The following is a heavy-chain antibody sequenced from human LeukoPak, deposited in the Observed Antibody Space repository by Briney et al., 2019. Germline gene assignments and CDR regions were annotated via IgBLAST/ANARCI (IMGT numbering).Heavy chain of an antibody. CDR1: GGSISSYY. CDR3: ARAYDFWSGYPNFDY. CDR2: IYYSGST. V-gene: IGHV4-59*01. D-gene: IGHD3-3*01. Sequence: PSETLSLTCTVSGGSISSYYWSWIRQPPGKGLEWVGYIYYSGSTNYNPALKNRVTISVDTSKHQFSLKLSSVTAAATAVSYCARAYDFWSGYPNFDYWARAPWSPSPQ. J-gene: IGHJ4*02.